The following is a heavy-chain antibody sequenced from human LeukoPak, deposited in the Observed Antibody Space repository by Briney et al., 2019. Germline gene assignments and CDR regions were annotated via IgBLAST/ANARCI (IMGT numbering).Heavy chain of an antibody. D-gene: IGHD3-3*01. CDR1: GFTFSSYS. V-gene: IGHV3-21*01. J-gene: IGHJ5*02. CDR3: ARHWREDYDFWSGYFNWFDP. CDR2: ISSSSSYI. Sequence: PGGSLRLSCAASGFTFSSYSMGWVRQAPGKGLEWVSSISSSSSYIYYADSVKGRFTISRDNAKNSPYLQMSSLRAEDTAVYYCARHWREDYDFWSGYFNWFDPWGQGTLVTVSS.